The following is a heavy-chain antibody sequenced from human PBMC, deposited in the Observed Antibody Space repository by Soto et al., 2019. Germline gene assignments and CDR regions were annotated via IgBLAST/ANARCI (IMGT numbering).Heavy chain of an antibody. V-gene: IGHV3-30*18. CDR2: LSYDGSNK. CDR3: GKGPLPAAARGWFDP. J-gene: IGHJ5*02. CDR1: GFTFSSYG. D-gene: IGHD2-2*01. Sequence: QVQLVESGGGVVQPGRSLRLSCGASGFTFSSYGMHWVRQAPGKGLEWVAVLSYDGSNKYYTDSVKGRFTISRDNSKNTLYLQMNSLRAEVMAVYYCGKGPLPAAARGWFDPWGQGTLVTVSS.